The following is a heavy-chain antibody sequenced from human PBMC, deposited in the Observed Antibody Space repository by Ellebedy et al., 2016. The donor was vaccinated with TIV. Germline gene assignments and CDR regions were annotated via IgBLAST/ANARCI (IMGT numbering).Heavy chain of an antibody. CDR1: GFTFSSSW. CDR3: ARGGRTNDY. D-gene: IGHD2-8*01. Sequence: GESLKISCTASGFTFSSSWMSWVRQAPGKGLEWVANIGQDGGQKNYVGSVKGRFTVSRDNAKSSLYLQMDRLRADDTAVYYCARGGRTNDYWGQGTLVTVSS. CDR2: IGQDGGQK. J-gene: IGHJ4*02. V-gene: IGHV3-7*03.